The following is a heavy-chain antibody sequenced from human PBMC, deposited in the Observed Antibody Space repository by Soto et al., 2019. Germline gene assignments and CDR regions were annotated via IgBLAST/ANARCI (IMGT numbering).Heavy chain of an antibody. D-gene: IGHD3-3*01. CDR3: ARERSGFYDFWSGYYDAFDI. CDR1: GYTFTSYG. J-gene: IGHJ3*02. Sequence: ASVKVSCKASGYTFTSYGISWVRQVPGQGLEWMGWISAYNGNTNYAQKLQGRVTMTTDTSTSTAYMELRSLRSDDTAVYYCARERSGFYDFWSGYYDAFDIWGQGTMVTVSS. CDR2: ISAYNGNT. V-gene: IGHV1-18*01.